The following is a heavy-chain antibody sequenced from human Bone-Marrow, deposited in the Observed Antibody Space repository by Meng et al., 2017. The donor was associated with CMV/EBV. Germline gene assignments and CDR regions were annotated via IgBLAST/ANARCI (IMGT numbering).Heavy chain of an antibody. J-gene: IGHJ4*02. CDR2: IKQDGSEK. D-gene: IGHD3-22*01. CDR1: GFTFSSYW. Sequence: GESLKISCAASGFTFSSYWMTWVHQAPGKGLEWVANIKQDGSEKYYVDSVKGRFTMSRDNAKNSLYLQMNSLRAEDTAVYYCARDSLETYYYDSSGYFTLYYWGQGTLVVASS. CDR3: ARDSLETYYYDSSGYFTLYY. V-gene: IGHV3-7*01.